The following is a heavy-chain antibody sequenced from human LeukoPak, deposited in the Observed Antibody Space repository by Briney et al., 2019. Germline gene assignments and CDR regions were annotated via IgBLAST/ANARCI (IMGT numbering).Heavy chain of an antibody. V-gene: IGHV3-7*01. CDR2: IKQDGSEK. D-gene: IGHD2/OR15-2a*01. CDR3: ARDGRKYFEGYYYYMDV. Sequence: PGGSLRLSCAASGFTFSSYWMSWVRQAPGKGLEWVANIKQDGSEKYYVDSVKGRFTISRDNAKNSLYLQMNSLRAEDTAVYYCARDGRKYFEGYYYYMDVWGKGTTVTVSS. J-gene: IGHJ6*03. CDR1: GFTFSSYW.